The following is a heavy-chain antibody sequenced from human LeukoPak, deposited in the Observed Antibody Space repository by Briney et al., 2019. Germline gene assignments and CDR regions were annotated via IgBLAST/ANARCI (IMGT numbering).Heavy chain of an antibody. CDR2: INSNSGGT. Sequence: ASVKVSCKASGYTFTASYMHWVRQAPGQGLEWMGWINSNSGGTNYAQKFQGRVTMTGDTSISTAYMELSRLRSDDTAVYYCARGGRYYDSSTYYPHYYGMDVWGQGTTVTVSS. CDR1: GYTFTASY. J-gene: IGHJ6*02. D-gene: IGHD3-22*01. V-gene: IGHV1-2*02. CDR3: ARGGRYYDSSTYYPHYYGMDV.